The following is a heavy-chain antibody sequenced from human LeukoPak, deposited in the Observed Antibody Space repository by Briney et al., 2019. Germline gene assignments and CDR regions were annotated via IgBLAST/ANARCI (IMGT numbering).Heavy chain of an antibody. V-gene: IGHV3-30*03. CDR1: GFSFSSYG. J-gene: IGHJ3*02. Sequence: PGGSLRLSCAASGFSFSSYGMHWVRQAPGKGLEWVAGTSSDGSITYYADSVEGRFTISRDNSKNTLYLQMNSLRSEDTAVYYCARDGRYGDYDSSGYYSPNAFDIWGQGTMVTVSS. CDR2: TSSDGSIT. CDR3: ARDGRYGDYDSSGYYSPNAFDI. D-gene: IGHD3-22*01.